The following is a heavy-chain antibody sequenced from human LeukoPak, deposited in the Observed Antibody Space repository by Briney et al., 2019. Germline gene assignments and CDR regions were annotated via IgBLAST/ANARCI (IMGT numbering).Heavy chain of an antibody. Sequence: SETLSLTCTVSGGSISSGEYYWSWIRQPPGKGLEWIGYFSYTGSTYYNPSVKSRVSISVDTSKNQFSLKLTSVTAADAAVYYCATLNTDGWYFDNWGQGTLVTVSS. V-gene: IGHV4-30-4*01. J-gene: IGHJ4*02. D-gene: IGHD5-24*01. CDR2: FSYTGST. CDR3: ATLNTDGWYFDN. CDR1: GGSISSGEYY.